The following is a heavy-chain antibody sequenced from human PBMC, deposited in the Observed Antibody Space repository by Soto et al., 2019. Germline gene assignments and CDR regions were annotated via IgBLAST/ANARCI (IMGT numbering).Heavy chain of an antibody. J-gene: IGHJ4*02. D-gene: IGHD6-13*01. V-gene: IGHV3-11*01. CDR2: ISSSGSTI. Sequence: GGSLRLSCAASGFTFSDYYMSWIRQAPGKGLEWVSYISSSGSTIYYADSVKGRFTISRDNAKNSLYLQMNSLRAEDTALYYCAKDEAAAGLYYFDYWGQGTLVTVSS. CDR3: AKDEAAAGLYYFDY. CDR1: GFTFSDYY.